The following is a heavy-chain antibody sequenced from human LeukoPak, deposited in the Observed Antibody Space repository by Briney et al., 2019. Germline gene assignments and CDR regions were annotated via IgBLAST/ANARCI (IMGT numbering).Heavy chain of an antibody. CDR3: ARRHLRGNTLRGGHHLDP. V-gene: IGHV3-30*03. J-gene: IGHJ5*02. CDR2: ISDDGLNT. Sequence: PGTSLRLSCSTSGFTLNSHGFHWVRQAPGKGLEWVAAISDDGLNTFYIDSVKGRFTISRDDSKNAVSLQMTSLRSEDTAMYYCARRHLRGNTLRGGHHLDPWGLGTLVAVSS. D-gene: IGHD1-14*01. CDR1: GFTLNSHG.